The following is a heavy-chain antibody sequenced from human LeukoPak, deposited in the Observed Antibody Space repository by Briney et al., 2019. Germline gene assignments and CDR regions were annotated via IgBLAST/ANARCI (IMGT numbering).Heavy chain of an antibody. D-gene: IGHD2-15*01. V-gene: IGHV3-7*01. CDR3: ARWGGGSCYDY. CDR2: IKQDGSEK. Sequence: GGSLRLSCAASGFTFSNHWMSWVRQAPGKGLEGVANIKQDGSEKYYVDSVKGRFTISRDNTENSLYLQMNSLRDDDTAAYYCARWGGGSCYDYWGLGTLVTLSS. CDR1: GFTFSNHW. J-gene: IGHJ4*02.